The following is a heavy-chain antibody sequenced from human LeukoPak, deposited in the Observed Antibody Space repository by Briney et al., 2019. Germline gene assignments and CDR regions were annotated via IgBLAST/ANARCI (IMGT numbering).Heavy chain of an antibody. CDR2: ISPYNGNT. CDR3: ARDQRGYGDSTGASKWIDP. CDR1: GYTFTSYG. V-gene: IGHV1-18*01. Sequence: ASVKVSCKASGYTFTSYGINWVRQAPGQGLEWMGWISPYNGNTKYAEKVQGRITITTDTSKSTAYMELRSLNSDDTAVYYCARDQRGYGDSTGASKWIDPWGQGTLVTVSS. J-gene: IGHJ5*02. D-gene: IGHD4-17*01.